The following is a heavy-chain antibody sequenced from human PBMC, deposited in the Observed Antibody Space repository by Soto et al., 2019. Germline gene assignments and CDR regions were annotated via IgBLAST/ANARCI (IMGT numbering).Heavy chain of an antibody. Sequence: QVQLVQTGAEVKRPGSSVNVSCTASRGTFSNYAILWVRQAPGQGLEWMGGIVPIHDTTDYAQKFQGRVTITADEPSSTADMELRSLRSVDTAVYYCAADYHGLLSWGQGTLVTVSS. D-gene: IGHD2-2*01. V-gene: IGHV1-69*01. J-gene: IGHJ5*02. CDR2: IVPIHDTT. CDR1: RGTFSNYA. CDR3: AADYHGLLS.